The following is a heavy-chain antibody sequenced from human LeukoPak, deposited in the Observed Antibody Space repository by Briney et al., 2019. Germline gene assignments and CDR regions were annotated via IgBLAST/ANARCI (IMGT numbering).Heavy chain of an antibody. J-gene: IGHJ4*02. Sequence: ASVKVSCKASGGTFSSYAICWVRQAPGQRLEWMGRIIPILGIANYAQKFQGRGTITADKSTRTAYMELSSLRSEDTAVYYCATDWNYATVDYWGQGTLVTVSS. V-gene: IGHV1-69*04. CDR2: IIPILGIA. CDR3: ATDWNYATVDY. CDR1: GGTFSSYA. D-gene: IGHD1-7*01.